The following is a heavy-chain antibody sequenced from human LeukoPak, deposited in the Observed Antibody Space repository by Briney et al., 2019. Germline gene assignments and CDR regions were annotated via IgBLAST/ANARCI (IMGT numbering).Heavy chain of an antibody. CDR3: AKDSAAAGTKSVDY. J-gene: IGHJ4*02. CDR1: GFTFSRYS. V-gene: IGHV3-7*03. Sequence: GGSLRLSCAASGFTFSRYSMNWVRQAPGKGLEWVANIKQDGSEKYYADSVKGRFTISRDNAKNSLYLQMNSLRAEDTALYYCAKDSAAAGTKSVDYWGQGTLVTVSS. D-gene: IGHD6-13*01. CDR2: IKQDGSEK.